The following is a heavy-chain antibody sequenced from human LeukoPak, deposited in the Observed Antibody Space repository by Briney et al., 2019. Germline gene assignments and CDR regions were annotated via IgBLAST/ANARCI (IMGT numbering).Heavy chain of an antibody. D-gene: IGHD6-13*01. Sequence: ASMKVSCKASGYTFTGYHIHWVRQAPGQGLEWMGRINPYSGDTNFAQKFQGRVTMTRDTSITTAYMDLSSLTPDDAAVYFCARDQGSLTRSWYTGYWGQGTQVTVSS. V-gene: IGHV1-2*06. CDR2: INPYSGDT. CDR3: ARDQGSLTRSWYTGY. CDR1: GYTFTGYH. J-gene: IGHJ4*02.